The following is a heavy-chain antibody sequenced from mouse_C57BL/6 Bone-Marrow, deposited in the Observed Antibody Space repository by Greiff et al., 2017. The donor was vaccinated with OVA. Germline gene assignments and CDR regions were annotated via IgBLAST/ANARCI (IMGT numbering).Heavy chain of an antibody. J-gene: IGHJ2*01. D-gene: IGHD2-3*01. CDR2: IYPGSGST. Sequence: QFQLQPPGAELLPPWASVPMSCQSSCSTFTIYWLTWLQPRPFPVLSWIGDIYPGSGSTNYNEKFKSKATLTVDTSSSTAYMQLSSLTSEDSAVYYCARWLPLDYWGQGTTLTVSS. CDR3: ARWLPLDY. CDR1: CSTFTIYW. V-gene: IGHV1-55*01.